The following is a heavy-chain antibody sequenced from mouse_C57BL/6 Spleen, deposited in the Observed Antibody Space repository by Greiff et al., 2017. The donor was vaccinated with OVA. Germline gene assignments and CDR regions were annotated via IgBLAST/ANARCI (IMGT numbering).Heavy chain of an antibody. D-gene: IGHD2-1*01. V-gene: IGHV1-59*01. Sequence: QVQLQQPGAELVRPGTSVKLSCKASGYTFTSYWMHWVKQRPGQGLEWIGVIDPSDSYTNYNQKFKGKATLTVDTSSSTAYMQLSSLTSEDSAVYYCAREDGNYPLFAYWGQGTLVTVSA. CDR3: AREDGNYPLFAY. CDR1: GYTFTSYW. J-gene: IGHJ3*01. CDR2: IDPSDSYT.